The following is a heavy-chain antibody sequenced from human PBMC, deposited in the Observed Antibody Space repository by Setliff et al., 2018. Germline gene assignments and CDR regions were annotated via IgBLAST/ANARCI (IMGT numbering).Heavy chain of an antibody. CDR1: GASINSGTYY. CDR3: ARTGTYRYFDY. Sequence: SETLSLTCTVSGASINSGTYYWARIRQPPGKGLEWIGRIHYRGTTYSNASLASRLTISVDTAKNQFSLKLTSVTAADTAVYYCARTGTYRYFDYWGQGTRVTVSS. CDR2: IHYRGTT. D-gene: IGHD1-1*01. J-gene: IGHJ4*01. V-gene: IGHV4-39*01.